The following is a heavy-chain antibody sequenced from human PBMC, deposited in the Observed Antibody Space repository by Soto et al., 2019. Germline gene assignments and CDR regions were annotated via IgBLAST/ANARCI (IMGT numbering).Heavy chain of an antibody. Sequence: ETLSLTCTVSGGSISSYYWSWIRQPPGKGLEWIGYIYYSGSTNYNPSLKSRVTISVDTSKNQFSLKLSSVTAADTAVYYCARVGYSYGVDYWGQGTLVTVSS. CDR1: GGSISSYY. J-gene: IGHJ4*02. CDR3: ARVGYSYGVDY. D-gene: IGHD5-18*01. V-gene: IGHV4-59*01. CDR2: IYYSGST.